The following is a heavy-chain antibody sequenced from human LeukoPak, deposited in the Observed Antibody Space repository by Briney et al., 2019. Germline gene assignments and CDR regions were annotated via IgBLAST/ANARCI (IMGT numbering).Heavy chain of an antibody. CDR3: AKDRIVGADYLGYGMDV. J-gene: IGHJ6*02. D-gene: IGHD1-26*01. CDR1: GFTFSSYW. Sequence: GGSLRLSCAASGFTFSSYWMSWVRQAPGKGLEWVANINQDGSEKYYVDSVKGRFTISRDNSLYLQINSLRAEDTAVYYCAKDRIVGADYLGYGMDVWGQGTTVTVSS. CDR2: INQDGSEK. V-gene: IGHV3-7*01.